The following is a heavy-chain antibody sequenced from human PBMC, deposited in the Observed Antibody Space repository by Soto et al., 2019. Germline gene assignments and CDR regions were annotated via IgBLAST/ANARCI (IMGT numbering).Heavy chain of an antibody. Sequence: QVQLVESGGGVVQPGRSVRISCAASGFSFSDYGMHWLRQAPGKGLEWVALLSFDGSNRHYVDSVKGRFTISRDNSKNTLYLQMNSLRPEDTVVYYCIGGAYAGDAFDIWARGTMVTVSS. J-gene: IGHJ3*02. CDR3: IGGAYAGDAFDI. V-gene: IGHV3-30*03. CDR2: LSFDGSNR. D-gene: IGHD3-10*01. CDR1: GFSFSDYG.